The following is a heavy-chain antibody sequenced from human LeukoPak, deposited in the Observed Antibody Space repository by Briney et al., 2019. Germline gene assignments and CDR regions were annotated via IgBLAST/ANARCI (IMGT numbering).Heavy chain of an antibody. Sequence: ASVKVSCKASGYTFTGYYMHWVRQAPGQGLEWMGWINPNSGGTNYAQKFQGRVTMTRDTSISTAYMELSRLRSDDTAVYYCARGYYYDFWSGYYPAAFDIWGQGTMVTVSS. CDR1: GYTFTGYY. CDR2: INPNSGGT. V-gene: IGHV1-2*02. J-gene: IGHJ3*02. D-gene: IGHD3-3*01. CDR3: ARGYYYDFWSGYYPAAFDI.